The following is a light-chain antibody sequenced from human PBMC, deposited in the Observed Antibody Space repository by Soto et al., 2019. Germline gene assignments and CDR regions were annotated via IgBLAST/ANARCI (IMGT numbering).Light chain of an antibody. Sequence: EIVLTQSPGTLSLSPGERAALSCRASQSISSSFLAWYQHKPGQAPRLLIHGASSRATGIPDRFSGSGSGTEFTLTISRLEPGDFAVYYCQHYGDSLSITFGQGTRLEIK. V-gene: IGKV3-20*01. CDR2: GAS. CDR3: QHYGDSLSIT. CDR1: QSISSSF. J-gene: IGKJ5*01.